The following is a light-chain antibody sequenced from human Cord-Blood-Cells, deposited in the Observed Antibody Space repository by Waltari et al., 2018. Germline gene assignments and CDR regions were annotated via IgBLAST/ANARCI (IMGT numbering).Light chain of an antibody. CDR1: QNISNY. CDR3: QQYDNLPPRIT. J-gene: IGKJ4*01. CDR2: DAS. Sequence: DIQMTQSPTSLSASVGERVTITCQASQNISNYLNWDQQKPGKAPKLLIYDASNLETGVPSRFSGSGSGTDFTFTISSLQPEDIATYYCQQYDNLPPRITFGGGTKVEI. V-gene: IGKV1-33*01.